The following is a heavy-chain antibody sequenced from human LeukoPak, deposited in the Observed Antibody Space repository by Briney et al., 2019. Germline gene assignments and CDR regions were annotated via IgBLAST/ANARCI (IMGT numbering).Heavy chain of an antibody. J-gene: IGHJ6*02. CDR3: ARGSSSLNYYYYYGMDV. CDR1: GYTLTSYD. CDR2: MNPNSGNT. D-gene: IGHD2-2*01. Sequence: ASVKVSCKASGYTLTSYDINWVRQATGQGLEWMGWMNPNSGNTGYAQKFQGRVTMTRNTSISTAYMELSSLRSEDTAVYYCARGSSSLNYYYYYGMDVWGQGTTVTVSS. V-gene: IGHV1-8*01.